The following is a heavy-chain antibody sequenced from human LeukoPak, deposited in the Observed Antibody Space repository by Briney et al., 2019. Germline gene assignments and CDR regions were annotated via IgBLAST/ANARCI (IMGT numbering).Heavy chain of an antibody. CDR1: GFTFSSYG. Sequence: GRSLRLSCAASGFTFSSYGMHWVRQAPGEGLEWVAVISYDGSNKYYADSVKGRFTISRDNSKNTLYLQMNSLRAEDTAVYCCAKGGGYFDYWGQGTLVTVSS. D-gene: IGHD4-23*01. J-gene: IGHJ4*02. CDR2: ISYDGSNK. CDR3: AKGGGYFDY. V-gene: IGHV3-30*18.